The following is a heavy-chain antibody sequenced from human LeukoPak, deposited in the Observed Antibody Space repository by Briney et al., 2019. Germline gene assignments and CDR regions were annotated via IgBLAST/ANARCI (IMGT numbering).Heavy chain of an antibody. D-gene: IGHD3-3*01. V-gene: IGHV1-24*01. CDR3: ATPPFGGDGGFDY. Sequence: ASVKVSCKLSGYTLTELSMHWVRQAPGKGLEWMGGFDPEDGETIYAQKCQGRVTMTEDTSADTAYMELSSLRSEDTAVYYCATPPFGGDGGFDYWGQGTLVTVSS. CDR2: FDPEDGET. J-gene: IGHJ4*02. CDR1: GYTLTELS.